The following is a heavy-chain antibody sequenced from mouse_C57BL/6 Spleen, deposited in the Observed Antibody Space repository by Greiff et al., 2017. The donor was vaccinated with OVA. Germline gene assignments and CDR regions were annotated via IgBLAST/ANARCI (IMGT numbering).Heavy chain of an antibody. CDR1: GYTFTSYW. CDR2: IYPSDSET. J-gene: IGHJ2*01. CDR3: ARSEGSLRDSSGTDY. V-gene: IGHV1-61*01. Sequence: QVQLQQSGAELVRPGSSVKLSCKASGYTFTSYWMDWVKQRPGQGLEWIGNIYPSDSETHYNQKFKDKATLTVDKSSSTAYMQLSSLTSEDSAVYYCARSEGSLRDSSGTDYWGQGTTLTVSS. D-gene: IGHD3-2*02.